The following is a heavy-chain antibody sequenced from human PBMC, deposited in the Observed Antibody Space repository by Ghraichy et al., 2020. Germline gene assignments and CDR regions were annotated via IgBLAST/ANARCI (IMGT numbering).Heavy chain of an antibody. V-gene: IGHV3-7*01. CDR3: ARPPRRGMDV. CDR1: GFTFSSYW. CDR2: IKQDGSEK. Sequence: GESLNISCAASGFTFSSYWMSWVRQAPGKGLEWVANIKQDGSEKYYVDSVKGRFTISRDNAKNSLYLQMNSLRAEDTAVYYCARPPRRGMDVWGQGTTVTVSS. J-gene: IGHJ6*02.